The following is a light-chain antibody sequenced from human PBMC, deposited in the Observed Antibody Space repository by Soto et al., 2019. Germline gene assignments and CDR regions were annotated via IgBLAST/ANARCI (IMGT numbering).Light chain of an antibody. Sequence: VVLTQSPATLSLSPGEIGTLSCGASQSVSSSYVAWYQHKPGLAPRLLIHDTSSRAIGIPDRLSGSKSGTNFTLTIRRMEPEDVGMYYCQQYGSSPITFGQGTRLEI. CDR1: QSVSSSY. V-gene: IGKV3D-20*01. J-gene: IGKJ5*01. CDR2: DTS. CDR3: QQYGSSPIT.